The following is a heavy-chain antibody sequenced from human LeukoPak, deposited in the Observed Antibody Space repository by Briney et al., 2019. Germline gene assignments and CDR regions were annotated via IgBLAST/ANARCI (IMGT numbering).Heavy chain of an antibody. D-gene: IGHD6-19*01. CDR3: ARGGFSSGLDY. V-gene: IGHV3-74*01. CDR1: GINFNNYW. J-gene: IGHJ4*02. CDR2: IDTDGSGT. Sequence: GGSLRLSCAASGINFNNYWLHWVRQAPGKGLVWVSRIDTDGSGTIYADSVKGRFTISRDNAKNTLYLQMTSLRAEDTAVYYCARGGFSSGLDYWGQGILVTVSS.